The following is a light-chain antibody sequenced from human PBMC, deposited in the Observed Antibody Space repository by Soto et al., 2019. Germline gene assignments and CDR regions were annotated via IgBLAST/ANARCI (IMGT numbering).Light chain of an antibody. CDR1: QNIDNF. V-gene: IGKV1-39*01. Sequence: DLQMTQSPSSLSASVGDRVTLTCRPSQNIDNFLNWYQQKPGKAPSLLIYAASNLQSGVPSRFSGSGSGTDFTLTISSLQPEDFATYYCQQSYDYPFTFGPGTKVDIK. CDR3: QQSYDYPFT. CDR2: AAS. J-gene: IGKJ3*01.